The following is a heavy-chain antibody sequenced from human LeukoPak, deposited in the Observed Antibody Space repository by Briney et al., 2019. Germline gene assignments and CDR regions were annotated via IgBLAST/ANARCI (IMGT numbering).Heavy chain of an antibody. Sequence: PGGTLRLSCAASGFTFSSYGMHWVRQAPGKGLGWVAFIRYDGSNKYYADSVKGRFTISRDNSKNTLYLQMNSLRAEDTAVYYCAKVRITMVRGVTEGFDIWGKGTMVTVSS. J-gene: IGHJ3*02. CDR2: IRYDGSNK. CDR1: GFTFSSYG. V-gene: IGHV3-30*02. D-gene: IGHD3-10*01. CDR3: AKVRITMVRGVTEGFDI.